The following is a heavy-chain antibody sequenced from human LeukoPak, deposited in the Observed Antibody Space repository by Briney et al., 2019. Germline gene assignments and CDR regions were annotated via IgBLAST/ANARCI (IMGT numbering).Heavy chain of an antibody. V-gene: IGHV4-4*07. J-gene: IGHJ3*02. D-gene: IGHD3-22*01. Sequence: SETLSLTCTVSGGSVNSYYLSWIRQPAWKTLEWIGRIYDGGSTNYNPSLKSRVTISVDTSKNQFSLKLSSVTAADTAVYFCARGPYSYDSSGAFDIWGQGTMVTVSS. CDR2: IYDGGST. CDR3: ARGPYSYDSSGAFDI. CDR1: GGSVNSYY.